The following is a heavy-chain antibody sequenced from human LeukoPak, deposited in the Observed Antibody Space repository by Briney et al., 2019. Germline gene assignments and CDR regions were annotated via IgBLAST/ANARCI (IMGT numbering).Heavy chain of an antibody. CDR3: ARGRLGYCNGAYSPFDN. CDR1: GGSISSGSDY. D-gene: IGHD2-15*01. Sequence: SETLSLTCTVSGGSISSGSDYWTWIRQPAGKGLEWIGRIYTNGGTDYNPSLKSRVTISLDTSKNQFSLKLSSVTATDTAVYYCARGRLGYCNGAYSPFDNWGQGTLVTVSS. CDR2: IYTNGGT. V-gene: IGHV4-61*02. J-gene: IGHJ4*02.